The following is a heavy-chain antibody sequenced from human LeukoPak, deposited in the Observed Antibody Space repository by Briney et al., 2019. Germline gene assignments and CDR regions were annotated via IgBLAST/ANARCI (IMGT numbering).Heavy chain of an antibody. CDR1: GVSISSSNSY. CDR3: ARQTGSGLFILP. D-gene: IGHD3/OR15-3a*01. Sequence: SETLSLTCTVSGVSISSSNSYCGWIRQPPGKWLEWIGSIYYSGNTYYNASLKSQVSISIDTSKNQFSLRLTSVTAADTAVYYCARQTGSGLFILPGGQGTLVTVSS. V-gene: IGHV4-39*01. J-gene: IGHJ4*02. CDR2: IYYSGNT.